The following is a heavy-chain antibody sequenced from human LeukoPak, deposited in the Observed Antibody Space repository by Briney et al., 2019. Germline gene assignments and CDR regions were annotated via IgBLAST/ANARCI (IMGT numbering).Heavy chain of an antibody. CDR1: GFTFDDYA. D-gene: IGHD3-22*01. J-gene: IGHJ3*02. CDR2: ISWNSGSI. CDR3: ARDFGYDSSGQGAFDI. V-gene: IGHV3-9*01. Sequence: PGRSLRLSCAASGFTFDDYAMHWVRQAPGKGLEWVSGISWNSGSIGYADSVKGRFTISRDNAKNSLYLQTNSLRAEDTALYYCARDFGYDSSGQGAFDIWGQGTMVTVSS.